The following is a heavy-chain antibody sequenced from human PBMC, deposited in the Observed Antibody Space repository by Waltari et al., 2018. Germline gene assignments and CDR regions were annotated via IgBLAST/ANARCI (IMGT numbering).Heavy chain of an antibody. D-gene: IGHD2-2*01. CDR1: GGTFSTHI. J-gene: IGHJ4*02. CDR3: ARGAAPMAVTSLDF. CDR2: ITPILGIA. Sequence: QVQLVQSGAEVKKPESSVKVSGQASGGTFSTHIITWVRQAPGQGLEWMGQITPILGIANYAQKFQARVTITADESTSTSYMELSSLTSEDTAVYYCARGAAPMAVTSLDFWGQGTLVTVSS. V-gene: IGHV1-69*04.